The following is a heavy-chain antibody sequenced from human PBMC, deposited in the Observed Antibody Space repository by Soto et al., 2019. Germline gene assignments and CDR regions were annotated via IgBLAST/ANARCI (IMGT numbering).Heavy chain of an antibody. CDR2: ISGSGGST. CDR1: GFTFSSYA. V-gene: IGHV3-23*01. Sequence: GGSLRLSCAASGFTFSSYAMSWVRQAPGKGLEWVSAISGSGGSTYYADSVKGRFTISRDNSKNTLYLQMNSLRAEDTAVYYCAKGCSGGSCYSPWFDPWGQGTLVTVSS. D-gene: IGHD2-15*01. J-gene: IGHJ5*02. CDR3: AKGCSGGSCYSPWFDP.